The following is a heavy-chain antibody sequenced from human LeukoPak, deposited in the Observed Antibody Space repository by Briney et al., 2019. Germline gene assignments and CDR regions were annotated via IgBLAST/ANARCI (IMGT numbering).Heavy chain of an antibody. Sequence: SETLSLTCAVSGYSISSGYYWGWIRQPPGKGLEWIGSIYHSGSTYYNPSLKSRVTISVDTSKNQFSLKLSSATAADTAVYYCARQMDTAMVYYYYYMDVWGKGTTVTASS. V-gene: IGHV4-38-2*01. CDR1: GYSISSGYY. J-gene: IGHJ6*03. D-gene: IGHD5-18*01. CDR2: IYHSGST. CDR3: ARQMDTAMVYYYYYMDV.